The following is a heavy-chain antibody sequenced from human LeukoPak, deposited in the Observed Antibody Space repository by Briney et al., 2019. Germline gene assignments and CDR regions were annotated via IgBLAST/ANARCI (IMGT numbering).Heavy chain of an antibody. CDR3: ANGIVATTLFDY. V-gene: IGHV3-30*18. Sequence: PGGSLRLSCAASGFTFSSYGMHWVRQAPGKGLEWVAVISYDGSNKYYADSVKGRFTISRDNSKNTLYLQMNSLRAEDTAVYYCANGIVATTLFDYWGQGTLVTVSS. CDR2: ISYDGSNK. D-gene: IGHD5-12*01. J-gene: IGHJ4*02. CDR1: GFTFSSYG.